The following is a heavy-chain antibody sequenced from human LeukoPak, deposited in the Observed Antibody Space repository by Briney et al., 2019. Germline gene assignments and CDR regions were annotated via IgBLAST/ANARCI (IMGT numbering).Heavy chain of an antibody. CDR3: XXXXXXXXSGSYYDFDY. V-gene: IGHV3-48*01. Sequence: GGSLRLSCAASGFTFSSYSMNWVRQAPGKGLEGVSYISSSSSTIYYADSVKGRFTISRDNAKNSLYMQMNSVRAEDTAVYYCXXXXXXXXSGSYYDFDYWGQGTLVTVS. CDR2: ISSSSSTI. D-gene: IGHD3-10*01. J-gene: IGHJ4*02. CDR1: GFTFSSYS.